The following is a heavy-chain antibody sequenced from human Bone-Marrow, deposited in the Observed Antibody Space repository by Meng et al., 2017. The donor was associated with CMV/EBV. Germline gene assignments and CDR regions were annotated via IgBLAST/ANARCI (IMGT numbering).Heavy chain of an antibody. J-gene: IGHJ4*02. CDR2: MNPNSGNT. Sequence: ASVKVSCKASGTTFISQGINWVRQATGQGLEWMGWMNPNSGNTGYAQKFQGRVTMTRNTSISTAYMELSSLRSEDTAVYYCARGRRWLQLGTGYYFDYWGQGTLVTVSS. CDR1: GTTFISQG. D-gene: IGHD5-24*01. CDR3: ARGRRWLQLGTGYYFDY. V-gene: IGHV1-8*01.